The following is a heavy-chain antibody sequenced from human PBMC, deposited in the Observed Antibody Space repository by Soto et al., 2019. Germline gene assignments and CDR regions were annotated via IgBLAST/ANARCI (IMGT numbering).Heavy chain of an antibody. D-gene: IGHD5-18*01. CDR3: ARVYSYGFSYYYYYMDV. V-gene: IGHV1-18*01. CDR2: ISAYNGNT. CDR1: GYTFTSYG. Sequence: GASVKVSCKSSGYTFTSYGISCVRQAPGQGLEWMGWISAYNGNTNYAQKLQGRVTMTTDTSTSTAYMELRSLRSDDTAVYYCARVYSYGFSYYYYYMDVWGKGTTVTVSS. J-gene: IGHJ6*03.